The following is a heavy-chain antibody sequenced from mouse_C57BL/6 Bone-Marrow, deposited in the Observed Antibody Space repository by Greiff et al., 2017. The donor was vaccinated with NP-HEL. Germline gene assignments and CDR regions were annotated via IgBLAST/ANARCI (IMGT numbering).Heavy chain of an antibody. CDR2: IFPGSGST. J-gene: IGHJ3*01. V-gene: IGHV1-75*01. CDR3: ARSPTGWLLPAWFAY. Sequence: QVQLQQSGPELVKPGASVKISCKASGYTFTDYYINWVKQRPGQGLEWIGWIFPGSGSTYYNEKFKGKATLTVDKSSSTAYMLLSSLTSEDSAVYFCARSPTGWLLPAWFAYWGQGTLVTVSA. CDR1: GYTFTDYY. D-gene: IGHD2-3*01.